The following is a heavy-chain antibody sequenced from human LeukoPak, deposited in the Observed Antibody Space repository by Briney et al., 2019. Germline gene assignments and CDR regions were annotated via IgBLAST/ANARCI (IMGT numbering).Heavy chain of an antibody. V-gene: IGHV3-23*01. D-gene: IGHD3-22*01. Sequence: GGSLRLSCAASGFTFSSYAMGWVRQAPGKGLEWVSGISGSGGSTYYADSVKGRFTISRDNSKNTLYLQMNSLRAEDTAVYYCAKAPDYYDSSGPVGYWGQGTLVTVSS. CDR1: GFTFSSYA. CDR3: AKAPDYYDSSGPVGY. CDR2: ISGSGGST. J-gene: IGHJ4*02.